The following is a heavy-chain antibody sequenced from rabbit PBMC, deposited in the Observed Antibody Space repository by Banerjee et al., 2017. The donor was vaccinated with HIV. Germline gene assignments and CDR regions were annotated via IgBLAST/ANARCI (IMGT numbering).Heavy chain of an antibody. CDR2: IWTSSGFT. CDR3: ARDPGSSLDL. J-gene: IGHJ6*01. CDR1: GFSFSNNYY. V-gene: IGHV1S40*01. D-gene: IGHD8-1*01. Sequence: QSLEESGGDLVKPGASLTLTCTASGFSFSNNYYMCWVRQAPGKGLEWIACIWTSSGFTYYASWAKGRFTISKTSSTTVTLQMTSLTAADTATYFCARDPGSSLDLWGPGTLVTVS.